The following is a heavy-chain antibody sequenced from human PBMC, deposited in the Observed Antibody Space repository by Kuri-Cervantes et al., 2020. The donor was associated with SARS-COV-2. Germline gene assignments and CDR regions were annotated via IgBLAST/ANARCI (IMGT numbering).Heavy chain of an antibody. J-gene: IGHJ4*02. CDR1: GFTFSSYG. Sequence: GESLKISCAASGFTFSSYGMHWVRQAPGKGLEWMAVISYDGSNKYYADSVKGRFTISRDNSKNTLYLQMNSLRAEDTAVYYCAKDPIDYWGQGTLVTVSS. CDR3: AKDPIDY. V-gene: IGHV3-30*18. CDR2: ISYDGSNK.